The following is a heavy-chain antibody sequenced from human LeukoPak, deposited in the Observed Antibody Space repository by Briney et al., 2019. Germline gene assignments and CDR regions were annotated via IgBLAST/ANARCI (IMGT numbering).Heavy chain of an antibody. V-gene: IGHV3-15*01. J-gene: IGHJ4*02. CDR1: GFTFSNAW. CDR3: TTVSRDPTPPAY. Sequence: GGSLRLSCAASGFTFSNAWMSWVRQAPGRGLEWVGRIKSKTDGRTTDYAAPGKGRFTISRDDSKHTLYLQMHSLRTEDTAMYYCTTVSRDPTPPAYWGQGTLVTVSS. CDR2: IKSKTDGRTT.